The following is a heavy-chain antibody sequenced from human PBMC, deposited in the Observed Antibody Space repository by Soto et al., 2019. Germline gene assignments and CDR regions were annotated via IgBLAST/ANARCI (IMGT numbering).Heavy chain of an antibody. Sequence: ASVKVSCKASGYTFTSYDINWVRQATGQGLEWMGWMNPNSGNTGYAQKFQGRATMTRNTSISTAYMELSSLRSEDTAVYYCARRRKYCTNGVCYPYYYYMDVWGKGTTVTVSS. CDR1: GYTFTSYD. J-gene: IGHJ6*03. CDR2: MNPNSGNT. CDR3: ARRRKYCTNGVCYPYYYYMDV. D-gene: IGHD2-8*01. V-gene: IGHV1-8*01.